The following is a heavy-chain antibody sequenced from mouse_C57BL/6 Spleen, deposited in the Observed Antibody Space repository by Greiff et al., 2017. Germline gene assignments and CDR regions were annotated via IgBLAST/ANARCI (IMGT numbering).Heavy chain of an antibody. V-gene: IGHV3-6*01. D-gene: IGHD1-1*02. J-gene: IGHJ4*01. Sequence: EVQLQESGPGLVKPSQSLSLTCSVTGYSITSGYYWNWIRQFPGNKLEWMGYISYDGSNNYNPSLKNRISITRDTSKNQFFLKLNSVTTEDTATYYGAKLWRGAMDYWGQGTSVTVSS. CDR1: GYSITSGYY. CDR3: AKLWRGAMDY. CDR2: ISYDGSN.